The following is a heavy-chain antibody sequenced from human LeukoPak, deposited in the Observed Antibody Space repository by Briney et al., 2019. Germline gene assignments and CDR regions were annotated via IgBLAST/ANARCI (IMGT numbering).Heavy chain of an antibody. CDR3: ARDMTNYYGSGSYYLDGGY. CDR1: GFTFSIYS. D-gene: IGHD3-10*01. CDR2: ISGSSSST. Sequence: PGGSLRLSCAASGFTFSIYSMNWVRQAPGKGLEWVSFISGSSSSTFYADSVKGRFTVSRDDAKNSLYLQMNSLRDEDTAVYYCARDMTNYYGSGSYYLDGGYWGQGTLVTVSS. V-gene: IGHV3-48*02. J-gene: IGHJ4*02.